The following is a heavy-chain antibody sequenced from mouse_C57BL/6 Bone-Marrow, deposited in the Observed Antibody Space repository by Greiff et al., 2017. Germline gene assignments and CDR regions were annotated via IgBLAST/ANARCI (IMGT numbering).Heavy chain of an antibody. CDR2: IYPTSGRT. Sequence: VQLQQSGAELVKPGASVKMSCKASGYTFTSYWITWVKQRPGQGLEWIGDIYPTSGRTNYNEKFKSKAILTVDTSSNTAYMQLSSLTSEDSAVFYCARSGQLRRSFDKGGRGTAPSVTA. J-gene: IGHJ2*01. CDR1: GYTFTSYW. V-gene: IGHV1-55*01. D-gene: IGHD4-1*02. CDR3: ARSGQLRRSFDK.